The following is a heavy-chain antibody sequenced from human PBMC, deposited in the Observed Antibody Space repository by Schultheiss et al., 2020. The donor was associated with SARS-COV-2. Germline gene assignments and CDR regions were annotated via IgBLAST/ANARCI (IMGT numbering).Heavy chain of an antibody. J-gene: IGHJ4*02. D-gene: IGHD6-19*01. CDR2: ISSSSSTI. CDR3: ARDRGAVAGQGVDY. V-gene: IGHV3-48*01. Sequence: GGSLRLSCAASGFTFSSYSMNWVRQAPGKGLEWVSYISSSSSTIYYADSVKGRFTISRDNAKNSLYLQMNSLRAEDTAVYYCARDRGAVAGQGVDYWGQGTLVTVSS. CDR1: GFTFSSYS.